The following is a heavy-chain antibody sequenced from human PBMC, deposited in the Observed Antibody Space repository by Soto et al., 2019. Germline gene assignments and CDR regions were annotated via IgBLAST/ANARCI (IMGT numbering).Heavy chain of an antibody. Sequence: ASVKVSCKDSGYAFATYGFNWVRQAPGQGLEWMGWISASNGNTNYAQKLRGRVTMTTDTSTSTAYMELRSLRSDDTAVFYCARSGRSWNLREFDYWGQGTLVTVSS. CDR2: ISASNGNT. V-gene: IGHV1-18*01. CDR1: GYAFATYG. J-gene: IGHJ4*02. D-gene: IGHD6-13*01. CDR3: ARSGRSWNLREFDY.